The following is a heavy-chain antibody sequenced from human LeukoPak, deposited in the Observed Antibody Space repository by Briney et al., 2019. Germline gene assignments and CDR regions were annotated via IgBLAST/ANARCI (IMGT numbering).Heavy chain of an antibody. J-gene: IGHJ4*02. V-gene: IGHV3-49*04. CDR3: ARDRCSSTSCSYDY. CDR2: IRSKAYGGTT. CDR1: GFTFGDYA. D-gene: IGHD2-2*01. Sequence: GGSLRLSCTASGFTFGDYAMSWVRQAPGKGLEWVGFIRSKAYGGTTEYAASVKGRFTISRDDSKSIAYLQMNSLKTEDTAVYYCARDRCSSTSCSYDYWGQGTLVTVSS.